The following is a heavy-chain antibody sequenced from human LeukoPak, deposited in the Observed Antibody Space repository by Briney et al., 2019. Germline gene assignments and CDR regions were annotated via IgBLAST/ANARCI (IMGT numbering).Heavy chain of an antibody. CDR3: AREGYYDSSGTNDY. Sequence: GGPLRLSCAASGFTFSSYWMSWVRQAPGKGLEWVANIKQDGSEKYYVDSVKGRFTISRDNAKNSLYLQMNSLRAEDTAVYYCAREGYYDSSGTNDYWGQGTLVTVSS. CDR2: IKQDGSEK. D-gene: IGHD3-22*01. CDR1: GFTFSSYW. V-gene: IGHV3-7*01. J-gene: IGHJ4*02.